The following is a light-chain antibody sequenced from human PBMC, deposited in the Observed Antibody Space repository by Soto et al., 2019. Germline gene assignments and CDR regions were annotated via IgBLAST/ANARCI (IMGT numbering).Light chain of an antibody. J-gene: IGLJ1*01. Sequence: QSALTQPASVSGSPGQSITISCTGTSSDVGAYNYVSWYQQLPGKAPKLMIYDVSSRPSGVSDRFSGSKSGNTASLTISGLQAEDEADYYCSSNTRSSTRVFGSGTKVTVL. V-gene: IGLV2-14*03. CDR3: SSNTRSSTRV. CDR2: DVS. CDR1: SSDVGAYNY.